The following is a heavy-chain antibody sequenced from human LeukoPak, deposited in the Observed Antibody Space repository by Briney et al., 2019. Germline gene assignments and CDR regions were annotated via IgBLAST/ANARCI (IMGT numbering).Heavy chain of an antibody. D-gene: IGHD1-26*01. CDR3: VRDSGSSYGYYFLH. Sequence: KPGGSLRLSCAASGFTFNSYSMYWVRQAPGKGLEWVSSISSSSSHMYYADSVKGRFSISRDNAKNSLYLQMNSLRAEDTAVYYCVRDSGSSYGYYFLHWGQGTLVTVSS. CDR1: GFTFNSYS. CDR2: ISSSSSHM. J-gene: IGHJ1*01. V-gene: IGHV3-21*01.